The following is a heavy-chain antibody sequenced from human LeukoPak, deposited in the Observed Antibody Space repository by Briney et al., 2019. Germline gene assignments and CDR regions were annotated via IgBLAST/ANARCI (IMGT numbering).Heavy chain of an antibody. CDR2: IYTSGST. V-gene: IGHV4-61*02. CDR3: ARVGVNWNYVPPPPPPPPPQYYYYMDV. Sequence: SETLSLTCTVSGGSISSGSYYWSWIRQPAGKGLEWIGRIYTSGSTNYNPSLKSRVTISVDTSKNQFSLKLSSVTAADTAVYYCARVGVNWNYVPPPPPPPPPQYYYYMDVWGKGTTVTVSS. J-gene: IGHJ6*03. CDR1: GGSISSGSYY. D-gene: IGHD1-7*01.